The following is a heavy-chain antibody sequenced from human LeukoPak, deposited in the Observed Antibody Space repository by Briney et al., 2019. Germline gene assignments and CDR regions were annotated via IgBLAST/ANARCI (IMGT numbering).Heavy chain of an antibody. CDR3: ARDSNVFYGMDV. V-gene: IGHV3-11*01. CDR1: GFTFSDYY. D-gene: IGHD5/OR15-5a*01. J-gene: IGHJ6*02. CDR2: ISSTGHNI. Sequence: PEGSLRLSCEASGFTFSDYYFNWIRQAPGKGLEWVSYISSTGHNIYYADSVKGRFTISRDNAKNSIYLQMNSLRAEDTAIYYCARDSNVFYGMDVWGQGTTVAVSS.